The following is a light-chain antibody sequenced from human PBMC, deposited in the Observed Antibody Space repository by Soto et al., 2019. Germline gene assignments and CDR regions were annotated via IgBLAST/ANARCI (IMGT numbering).Light chain of an antibody. CDR2: AAS. J-gene: IGKJ2*01. V-gene: IGKV1-39*01. CDR1: QSISSY. Sequence: DIQMTQSPSSLSASIGDRVTITCRASQSISSYLNWFQQKPGAAPKLLIQAASSLQSGVPSRFRGSGSGTAFTLTSNSLQPEDFAVYYCQQSYSAPVTFGQGTKL. CDR3: QQSYSAPVT.